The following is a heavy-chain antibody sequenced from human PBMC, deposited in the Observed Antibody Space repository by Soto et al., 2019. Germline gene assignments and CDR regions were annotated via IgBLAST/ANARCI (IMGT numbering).Heavy chain of an antibody. CDR1: GFTFSDYY. J-gene: IGHJ4*02. CDR3: GQEARAPVN. V-gene: IGHV3-11*05. CDR2: ISGSRDYI. Sequence: PGGSLRLSCAASGFTFSDYYMSWIRQAPGKGLEWISYISGSRDYIDYAESLKGRFTISRDNAKNSLFLQMDSLRAEDSATYYCGQEARAPVNWGPGTLVTVSS.